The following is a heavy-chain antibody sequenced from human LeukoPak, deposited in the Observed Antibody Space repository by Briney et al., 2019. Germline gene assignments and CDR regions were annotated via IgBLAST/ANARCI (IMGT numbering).Heavy chain of an antibody. J-gene: IGHJ4*02. D-gene: IGHD5-12*01. Sequence: KPSETLSLTCSVSGGSISGYYWSWLRQPPGKGLEWIGHICTSGCTNYNPSLKSRLTISVDTSKNQFSLQLTSVSAADTAVYYCARHKAYSGYDFLDYWGQGTLVTVSS. V-gene: IGHV4-4*09. CDR3: ARHKAYSGYDFLDY. CDR1: GGSISGYY. CDR2: ICTSGCT.